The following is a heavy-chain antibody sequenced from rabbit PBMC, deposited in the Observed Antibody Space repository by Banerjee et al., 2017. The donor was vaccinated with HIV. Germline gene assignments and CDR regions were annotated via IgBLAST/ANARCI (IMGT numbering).Heavy chain of an antibody. D-gene: IGHD1-1*01. V-gene: IGHV1S40*01. CDR1: GVSFSSNYW. Sequence: QSLEESGGDLVKPGASLTLTCTASGVSFSSNYWICWVRQAPGKGLEWIACINVVTGKAVYASWAKGRFTFSKTSSTTVTLQMTSLTAADTATYFCARNYVNAFDPWGQGTLVTVS. CDR2: INVVTGKA. CDR3: ARNYVNAFDP. J-gene: IGHJ2*01.